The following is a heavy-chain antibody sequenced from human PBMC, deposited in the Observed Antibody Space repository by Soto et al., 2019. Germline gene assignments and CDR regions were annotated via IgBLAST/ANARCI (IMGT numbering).Heavy chain of an antibody. J-gene: IGHJ4*02. V-gene: IGHV4-59*08. CDR1: GGSISSYY. D-gene: IGHD3-10*02. CDR2: IYYSGST. Sequence: PSETLSLTCTVSGGSISSYYWSWIRQPPGKGLEWIGYIYYSGSTNYNPSLKSQVTISVDTSKNQFSLKLSSVTAADTAVYYCARLFGSPDYVDYWGQGTLVTVSA. CDR3: ARLFGSPDYVDY.